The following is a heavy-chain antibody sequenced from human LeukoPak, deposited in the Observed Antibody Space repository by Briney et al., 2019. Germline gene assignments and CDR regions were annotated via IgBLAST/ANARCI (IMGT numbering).Heavy chain of an antibody. CDR2: ISAYNGNT. D-gene: IGHD3-3*01. CDR3: ARWAGITIFGVVNRAFDI. CDR1: GYTFTSYG. Sequence: ASVKVSCKASGYTFTSYGISWVRQAPGQGLEWMGWISAYNGNTNYAQKLQGRVTMTTDTSTSTAYMELRSLRSDDTAVYYCARWAGITIFGVVNRAFDIWGQGTMVTVSS. V-gene: IGHV1-18*01. J-gene: IGHJ3*02.